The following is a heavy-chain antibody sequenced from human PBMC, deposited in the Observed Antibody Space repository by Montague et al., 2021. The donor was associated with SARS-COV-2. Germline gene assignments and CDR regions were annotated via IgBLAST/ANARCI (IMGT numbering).Heavy chain of an antibody. Sequence: SETLSLTCAVYGGSFSGYYRNWIRQPPGKGLEWIGEINHSGSTNYSPSLKSRVTMSVDTSKNQFSLKLSSVTAADTAVYYCARGARQGYGFRLGSFDSWGQGTLVTVSS. V-gene: IGHV4-34*01. CDR2: INHSGST. CDR3: ARGARQGYGFRLGSFDS. CDR1: GGSFSGYY. J-gene: IGHJ4*02. D-gene: IGHD3-10*01.